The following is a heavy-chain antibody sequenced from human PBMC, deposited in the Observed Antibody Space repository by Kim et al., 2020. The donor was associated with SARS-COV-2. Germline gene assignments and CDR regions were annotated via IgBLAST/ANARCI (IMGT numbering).Heavy chain of an antibody. V-gene: IGHV3-43*02. D-gene: IGHD3-16*01. CDR3: AKDNPRGSNGYHHGMDV. Sequence: GGSLRLSCAASGFTFDAYAMHWVRQAPGKGLEWVSLISGDGGSTYYADSVKGRFTISRDNSKNSLYLQMNSLRTEDTALYYCAKDNPRGSNGYHHGMDVWGQGTTVTVSS. CDR2: ISGDGGST. CDR1: GFTFDAYA. J-gene: IGHJ6*02.